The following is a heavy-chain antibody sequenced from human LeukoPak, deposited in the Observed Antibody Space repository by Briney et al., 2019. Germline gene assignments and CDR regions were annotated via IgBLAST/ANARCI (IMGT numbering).Heavy chain of an antibody. D-gene: IGHD5-18*01. V-gene: IGHV3-11*01. CDR3: AKVHYVDTAMVNYYFDY. Sequence: PGGSLRLSCAASGFTFSDYYMSWIRQAPGKGLEWVSYISSSGSTIYYADSVKGRFTISRDNAKNSLYLRMNSLRAEDTALYYCAKVHYVDTAMVNYYFDYWGQGTLVTVSS. CDR2: ISSSGSTI. J-gene: IGHJ4*02. CDR1: GFTFSDYY.